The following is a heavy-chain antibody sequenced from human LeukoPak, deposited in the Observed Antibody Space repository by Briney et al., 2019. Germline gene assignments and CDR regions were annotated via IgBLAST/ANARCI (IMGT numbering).Heavy chain of an antibody. CDR1: GGSISSYY. D-gene: IGHD6-19*01. CDR3: AREVGSGWYNDAFDI. J-gene: IGHJ3*02. Sequence: PSETLSLTCTVSGGSISSYYWSWIRQPPGKGLEWIGYIYYSGSTNYNPSLKSRVTISVDTSKNQFSLKLSSVTAADTAVYYCAREVGSGWYNDAFDIWGQGTMVTVPS. V-gene: IGHV4-59*01. CDR2: IYYSGST.